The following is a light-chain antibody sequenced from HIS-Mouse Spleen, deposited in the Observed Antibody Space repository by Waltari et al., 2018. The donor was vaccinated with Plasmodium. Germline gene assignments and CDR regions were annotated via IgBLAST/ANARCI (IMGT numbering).Light chain of an antibody. V-gene: IGKV1-5*03. CDR1: QRISSW. CDR2: KAS. J-gene: IGKJ1*01. CDR3: QQYNSYWT. Sequence: DIQMTQSPSTLSASVGDRVTITCRASQRISSWLAWYQQKPGKAPKLLIYKASFLELGVPSRFSGSGSGTEFTLTISSLQPDDFATYYCQQYNSYWTFGQGTKVEIK.